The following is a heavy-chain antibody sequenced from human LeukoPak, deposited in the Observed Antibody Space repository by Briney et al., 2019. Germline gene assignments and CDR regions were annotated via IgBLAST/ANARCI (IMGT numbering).Heavy chain of an antibody. D-gene: IGHD2-2*01. CDR2: ISYDGSNK. Sequence: PGGSLRLSCAASGFTFSSYGMHWVRQAPGKGLEWVAVISYDGSNKYYADSVKGRFTISRDNSKNTLYLQMNSLRAEDTAVYYCAKGGGIVVVPAAIPNDPSIAAVGMVDYWGQGTLVTVSS. V-gene: IGHV3-30*18. CDR1: GFTFSSYG. CDR3: AKGGGIVVVPAAIPNDPSIAAVGMVDY. J-gene: IGHJ4*02.